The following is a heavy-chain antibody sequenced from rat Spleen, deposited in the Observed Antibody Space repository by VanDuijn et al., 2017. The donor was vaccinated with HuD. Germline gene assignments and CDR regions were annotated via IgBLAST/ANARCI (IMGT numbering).Heavy chain of an antibody. CDR3: ARALYGGSSELGWFAY. J-gene: IGHJ3*01. CDR2: VSYDGSST. V-gene: IGHV5-7*01. D-gene: IGHD1-11*01. CDR1: GFTFSDYD. Sequence: EVQLVESGGGLVQPGRSLKLSCAASGFTFSDYDMAWVRQAPTKGLEWFASVSYDGSSTYYRDSVKGRFTISRDNAEGTLYLQMDSLRSEDTATYYCARALYGGSSELGWFAYWGQGTLVTVSS.